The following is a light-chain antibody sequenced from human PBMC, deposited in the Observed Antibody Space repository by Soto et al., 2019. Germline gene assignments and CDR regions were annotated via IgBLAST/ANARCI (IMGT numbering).Light chain of an antibody. Sequence: QAVVTQPASVSGSPGQSITISCTGTSSDIGIYNFVSWYQQHPGKAPKLILYDVSSRPSGVSTRFSGSKSGNTASLTISGLQAEDEANYYGTSYTVSNTPLFGGGTKLTVL. J-gene: IGLJ2*01. CDR1: SSDIGIYNF. V-gene: IGLV2-14*03. CDR3: TSYTVSNTPL. CDR2: DVS.